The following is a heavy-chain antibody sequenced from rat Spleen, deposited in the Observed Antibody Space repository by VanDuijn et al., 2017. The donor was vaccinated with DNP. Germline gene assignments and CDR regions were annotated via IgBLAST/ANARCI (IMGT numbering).Heavy chain of an antibody. J-gene: IGHJ4*01. CDR2: LSYEGSST. CDR1: GFTFSDYY. V-gene: IGHV5-22*01. D-gene: IGHD1-4*01. Sequence: EVQLVESGGGLVQPGRSMILSCAASGFTFSDYYMAWVRQAPQKGLEWCTSLSYEGSSTYYGDSVKGRFTASRDNAKSTLYLQMNSLRSEDTATYYCARHPVPGYKGAMDAWGQGTSVTVSS. CDR3: ARHPVPGYKGAMDA.